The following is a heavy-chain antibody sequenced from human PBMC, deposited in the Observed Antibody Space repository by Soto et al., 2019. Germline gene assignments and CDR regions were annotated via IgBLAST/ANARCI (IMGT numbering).Heavy chain of an antibody. Sequence: EVELVESGGGLVQPGGSLRLSCVASGFSFGDHWMTWVRQPPGKGLEWVANINQDGGEKYFVDSVKGRFTMSRDNAKKSLYLQMNRLRAEDTAVYFCARDHNFDQAPHRFDMWGPGTMVTVSS. D-gene: IGHD3-9*01. V-gene: IGHV3-7*01. CDR2: INQDGGEK. CDR3: ARDHNFDQAPHRFDM. J-gene: IGHJ3*02. CDR1: GFSFGDHW.